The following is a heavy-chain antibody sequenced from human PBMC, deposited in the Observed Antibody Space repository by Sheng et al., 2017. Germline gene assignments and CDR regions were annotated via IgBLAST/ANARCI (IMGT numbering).Heavy chain of an antibody. V-gene: IGHV4-38-2*02. D-gene: IGHD6-13*01. CDR2: IYHSGST. CDR3: ARVPIAAAGSERYYFDY. CDR1: GYSISSGYY. Sequence: QVQLQESGPGLVKPSETLSLTCTVSGYSISSGYYWGWIRQPPGKGLEWIGSIYHSGSTYYNPSLKSRVTISVDTSKNQFSLKLSSVTAADTAVYYCARVPIAAAGSERYYFDYWGQGTLVTVSS. J-gene: IGHJ4*02.